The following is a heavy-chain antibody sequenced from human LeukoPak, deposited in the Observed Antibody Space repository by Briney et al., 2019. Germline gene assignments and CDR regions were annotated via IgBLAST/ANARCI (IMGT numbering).Heavy chain of an antibody. D-gene: IGHD6-13*01. Sequence: GGSLRLSCAASGFTFSDYWMHWVRQAPGKGLVWVSRVNRDGSSTSYADSVKGRFTISRDNAKNTLTLQMNSLRAEDTAVYYCARDRSISAAGDTYWGQGTLVTVSS. CDR1: GFTFSDYW. V-gene: IGHV3-74*01. J-gene: IGHJ4*02. CDR3: ARDRSISAAGDTY. CDR2: VNRDGSST.